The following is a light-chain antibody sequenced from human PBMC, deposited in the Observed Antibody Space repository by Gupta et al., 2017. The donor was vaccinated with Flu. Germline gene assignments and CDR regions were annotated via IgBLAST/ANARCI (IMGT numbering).Light chain of an antibody. CDR2: AAS. CDR1: QSISSY. V-gene: IGKV1-39*01. Sequence: GDRVTVTCRASQSISSYLNWYQQKPGKAPKLLIYAASSLQSGVPSRFSGSGSGTGFTLTISSLLPEDFATYYCQQSYSTQLTFGGGTKVEIK. J-gene: IGKJ4*01. CDR3: QQSYSTQLT.